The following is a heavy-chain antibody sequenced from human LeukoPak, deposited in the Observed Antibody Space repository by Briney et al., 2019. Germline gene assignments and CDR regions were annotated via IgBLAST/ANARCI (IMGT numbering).Heavy chain of an antibody. CDR2: IYYSGST. CDR3: ARTYSGSPTIDY. D-gene: IGHD1-26*01. V-gene: IGHV4-59*12. Sequence: SETLSLTCTVSGGSISSYYWSWIRQPPGKGLEWIGYIYYSGSTNYNPSLKSRATISVDTSKNQFSLKLSSVTAADTAVYYCARTYSGSPTIDYWGQGTLVTVSS. CDR1: GGSISSYY. J-gene: IGHJ4*02.